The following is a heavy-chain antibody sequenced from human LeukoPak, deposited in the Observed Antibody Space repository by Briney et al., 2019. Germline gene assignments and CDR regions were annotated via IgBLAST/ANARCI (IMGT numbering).Heavy chain of an antibody. CDR1: GGTFSSYA. V-gene: IGHV1-69*13. CDR2: IIPTFGTA. Sequence: GASVKVSCKASGGTFSSYAISWVRQAPGQGLEWMGGIIPTFGTANYAQKFQGRVTITADESTSTAYMELSSLRSEDTAVYYCARMQYDSSGYYYDWFDPWGQGTLVTVSS. D-gene: IGHD3-22*01. CDR3: ARMQYDSSGYYYDWFDP. J-gene: IGHJ5*02.